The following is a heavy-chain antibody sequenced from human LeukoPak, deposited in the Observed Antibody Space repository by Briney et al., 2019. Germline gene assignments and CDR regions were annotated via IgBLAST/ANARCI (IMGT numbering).Heavy chain of an antibody. Sequence: GESLKISCKGSGYSFTSYYMHWVRQAPGQGLEWMGIINLTVGSTTYAQKFQGRVTMTRDTSTSTVYMELSSLRSEDTAVYYCARDLDTSSWYLGYWGQGTLVTVSS. CDR1: GYSFTSYY. V-gene: IGHV1-46*01. J-gene: IGHJ4*02. CDR3: ARDLDTSSWYLGY. D-gene: IGHD6-13*01. CDR2: INLTVGST.